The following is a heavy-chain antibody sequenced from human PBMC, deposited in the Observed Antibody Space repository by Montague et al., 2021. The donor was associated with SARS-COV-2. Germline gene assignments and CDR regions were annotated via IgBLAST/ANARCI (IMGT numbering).Heavy chain of an antibody. J-gene: IGHJ3*02. CDR2: IYASGNT. CDR1: GGSISNYY. D-gene: IGHD3-22*01. V-gene: IGHV4-4*07. Sequence: SETLSLTCTVPGGSISNYYWSWIRQPAGKGLEWIGRIYASGNTNYNPSLKSRVTMSVDTSKDQFSLKLSSVTAADTAVYYCARFPTSYYYDSKAAPATPDAFDIWGQGTMVTVSS. CDR3: ARFPTSYYYDSKAAPATPDAFDI.